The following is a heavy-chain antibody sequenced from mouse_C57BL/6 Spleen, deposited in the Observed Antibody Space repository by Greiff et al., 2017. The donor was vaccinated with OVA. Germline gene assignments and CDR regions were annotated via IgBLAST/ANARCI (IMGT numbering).Heavy chain of an antibody. V-gene: IGHV2-5*01. CDR3: AKNGNYNYYAMDY. J-gene: IGHJ4*01. CDR2: IWRGGST. CDR1: GFSLTSYG. D-gene: IGHD2-1*01. Sequence: VKLQESGPGLVQPSQSLSITCTVSGFSLTSYGVHWVRQSPGKGLEWLGVIWRGGSTDYNAAFMSRLSITKDNSKSQVFFKMNSLQADDTAIYYCAKNGNYNYYAMDYWGQGTSVTVSS.